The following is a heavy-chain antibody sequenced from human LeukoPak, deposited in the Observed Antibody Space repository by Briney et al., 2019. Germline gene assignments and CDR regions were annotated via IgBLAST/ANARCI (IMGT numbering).Heavy chain of an antibody. D-gene: IGHD1-26*01. CDR2: IYHSGST. V-gene: IGHV4-4*02. J-gene: IGHJ4*02. Sequence: NSSETLSLTCAVSGGSISSSNWWSWVRQPPGKGLEWIGEIYHSGSTNYDPSLKSRVTISVDKSKNQFSLKLSSVTAADTAVYYCARARSYYSDDPPTTGYFDYWGQGTLVTVSS. CDR3: ARARSYYSDDPPTTGYFDY. CDR1: GGSISSSNW.